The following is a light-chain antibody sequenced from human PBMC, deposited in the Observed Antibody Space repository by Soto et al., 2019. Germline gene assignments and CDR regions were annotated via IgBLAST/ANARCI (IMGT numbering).Light chain of an antibody. CDR2: AAS. CDR3: LQDYGDSWT. Sequence: DIQMTHSPSSVSASVGDRVTITCLASQGIARWLAWYQQKPGKAPKLLIYAASSLESGVPSRFSGSGSGTDFTLTISSLQPEDFASYYCLQDYGDSWTFGQGTKVDIK. CDR1: QGIARW. J-gene: IGKJ1*01. V-gene: IGKV1-12*01.